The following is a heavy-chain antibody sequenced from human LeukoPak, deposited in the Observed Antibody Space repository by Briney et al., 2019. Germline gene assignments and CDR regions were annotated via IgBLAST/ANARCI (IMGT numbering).Heavy chain of an antibody. CDR2: TYYGSRWLN. Sequence: SQTLSLTCAISGDSVSSHDAAWNWIRQSPSRGLEWLGRTYYGSRWLNDYAVSVKSRIIINPDISKNQFSLQLSSVTPEDTAVYYCARDNFAARSDFDYWGQGTLVTVSS. J-gene: IGHJ4*02. V-gene: IGHV6-1*01. CDR3: ARDNFAARSDFDY. D-gene: IGHD6-6*01. CDR1: GDSVSSHDAA.